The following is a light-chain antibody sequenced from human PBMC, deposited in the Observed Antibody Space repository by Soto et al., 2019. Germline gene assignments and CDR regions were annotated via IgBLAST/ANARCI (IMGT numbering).Light chain of an antibody. CDR3: QQYDTSPPLYT. J-gene: IGKJ2*01. V-gene: IGKV3-20*01. CDR1: QSVDSVY. CDR2: GAS. Sequence: ILMTQSPATLSLSPGERATLSCRASQSVDSVYLTWYQQKPGQAPRLLIYGASTRAAGIPSRFSGSGSGTDFTLTISRLEPDDFAVYYCQQYDTSPPLYTFGQGTKLEFK.